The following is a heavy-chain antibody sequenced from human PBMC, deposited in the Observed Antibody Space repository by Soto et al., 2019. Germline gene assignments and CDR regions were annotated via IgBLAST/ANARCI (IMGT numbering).Heavy chain of an antibody. J-gene: IGHJ4*02. CDR1: GLTFSDYL. D-gene: IGHD2-2*02. CDR3: ATLIPPEAY. CDR2: ISSVGSST. V-gene: IGHV3-74*01. Sequence: GGALRLSCAASGLTFSDYLMHWVRQPPGKGLVWVSRISSVGSSTDYADSVKGRFTISRDNAKNTLYLQMSSLRAEDTAVYYCATLIPPEAYWGQGTLVTVSS.